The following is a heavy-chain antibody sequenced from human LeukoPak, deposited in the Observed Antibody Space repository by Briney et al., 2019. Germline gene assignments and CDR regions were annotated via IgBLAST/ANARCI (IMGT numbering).Heavy chain of an antibody. CDR2: IHTSGGT. D-gene: IGHD3-22*01. Sequence: PSETLSLTCTVSGGSISSYYWSWIRQPAGKGLEWIGRIHTSGGTNNNPSLKSRVTMSVDTSKNQFSLRLSSVTAADTAVYYCARDRYYYDSSGSGLDYWGQGTLVTVSS. CDR3: ARDRYYYDSSGSGLDY. V-gene: IGHV4-4*07. J-gene: IGHJ4*02. CDR1: GGSISSYY.